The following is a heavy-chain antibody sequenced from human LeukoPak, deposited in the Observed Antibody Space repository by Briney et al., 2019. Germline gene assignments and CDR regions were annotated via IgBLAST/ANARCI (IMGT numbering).Heavy chain of an antibody. Sequence: GGSLRLSCAASGFTFSSYGMHWVRQAPGKGLEWVTFIRYDGSNKYYADSVKGRFTISRDNSKNTLYLQMNSLRAEDTAVYYCAREGRAAAGTDYWGQGTLVTVSS. CDR1: GFTFSSYG. CDR2: IRYDGSNK. J-gene: IGHJ4*02. D-gene: IGHD6-13*01. V-gene: IGHV3-30*02. CDR3: AREGRAAAGTDY.